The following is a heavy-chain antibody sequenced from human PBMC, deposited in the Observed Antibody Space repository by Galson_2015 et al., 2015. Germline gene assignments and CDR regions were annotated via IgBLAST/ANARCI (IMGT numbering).Heavy chain of an antibody. Sequence: SVKVSCKASGGTFSSYTISWVRQAPGQGLEWMGRIIPILGIANYAQKFQGRVTITADKSTSTAYMELSSLRSEDTAVYYCARSIAAMIVTAARSFDYWGQGTLVTVSS. CDR3: ARSIAAMIVTAARSFDY. J-gene: IGHJ4*02. CDR1: GGTFSSYT. CDR2: IIPILGIA. V-gene: IGHV1-69*02. D-gene: IGHD6-6*01.